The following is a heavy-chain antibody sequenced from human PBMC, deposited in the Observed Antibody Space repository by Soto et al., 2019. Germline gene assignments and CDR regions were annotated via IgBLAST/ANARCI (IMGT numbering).Heavy chain of an antibody. CDR3: AGGQGGYYCYMDV. V-gene: IGHV3-33*01. CDR1: GFTFSDYG. CDR2: VWCDGTNK. J-gene: IGHJ6*03. Sequence: QEHLVESGGGVVQPGRSLRLSCAASGFTFSDYGMHWVRQAPGKGLEWVAVVWCDGTNKYYADSVKGRFTISRDNTKNTLYVQMNSLRAEDTAVYYFAGGQGGYYCYMDVWGKGTTVTVSS. D-gene: IGHD3-16*01.